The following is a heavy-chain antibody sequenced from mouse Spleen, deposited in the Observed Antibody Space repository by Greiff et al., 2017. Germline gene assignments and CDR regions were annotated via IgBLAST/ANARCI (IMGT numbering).Heavy chain of an antibody. V-gene: IGHV1-76*01. J-gene: IGHJ1*03. D-gene: IGHD2-3*01. CDR2: IYPGSGNT. CDR1: GYTFTDYY. Sequence: QVQLQQSGAELVRPGASVKLSCKASGYTFTDYYINWVKQRPGQGLEWIARIYPGSGNTYYNEKFKGKATLTAEKSSSTAYMQLSSLTSEDSAVYFCARSDDYWYFDVWGTGTTVTVSS. CDR3: ARSDDYWYFDV.